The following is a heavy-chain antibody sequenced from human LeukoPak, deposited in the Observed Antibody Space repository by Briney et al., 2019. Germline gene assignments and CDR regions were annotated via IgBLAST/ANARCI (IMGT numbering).Heavy chain of an antibody. CDR2: IYSSGTT. CDR1: GGSINTYY. D-gene: IGHD4/OR15-4a*01. Sequence: SETLSLTCTVSGGSINTYYWSWIRQPAGKGLEWIGRIYSSGTTHYNPSLKSRVTMSVDTSKNQFSLKLSSVTAADTAVYYCARQNYGAAPLRYWGQGTLVTVSS. V-gene: IGHV4-4*07. J-gene: IGHJ4*02. CDR3: ARQNYGAAPLRY.